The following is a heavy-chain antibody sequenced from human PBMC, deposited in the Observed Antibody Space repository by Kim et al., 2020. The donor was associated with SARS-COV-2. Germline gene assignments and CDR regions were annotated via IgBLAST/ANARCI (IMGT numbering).Heavy chain of an antibody. CDR2: ISAYNGNT. CDR1: GYTFTSYG. CDR3: ARGYCSSTSCYTGIGFDP. V-gene: IGHV1-18*04. Sequence: ASVKVSCKASGYTFTSYGISWVRQAPGQGLEWMGWISAYNGNTNYAQKLQGRVTMTTDTSTSTAYMELRSLRSDDTAVYYCARGYCSSTSCYTGIGFDPWGQGTLVTVSS. J-gene: IGHJ5*02. D-gene: IGHD2-2*02.